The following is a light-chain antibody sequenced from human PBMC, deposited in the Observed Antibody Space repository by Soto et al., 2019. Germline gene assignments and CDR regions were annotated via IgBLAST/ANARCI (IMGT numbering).Light chain of an antibody. CDR2: GAS. V-gene: IGKV3-20*01. J-gene: IGKJ1*01. CDR1: QSVSSGY. Sequence: EIVLTQSPGTLHLSPGERATLSCRASQSVSSGYLAWYQQRPGQAPRLLIYGASTRATGIPDRFSGSGSGTDFTLTISRLEPEDFAVYYCQQYGTSPWTFGQGTKVDNK. CDR3: QQYGTSPWT.